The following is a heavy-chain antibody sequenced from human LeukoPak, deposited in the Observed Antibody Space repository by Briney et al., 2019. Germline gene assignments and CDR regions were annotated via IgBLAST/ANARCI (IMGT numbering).Heavy chain of an antibody. J-gene: IGHJ6*02. D-gene: IGHD2-2*01. CDR2: ISASGGST. CDR1: GFTFSSYA. CDR3: AKDWNSVVPAALYYYYYGMDV. V-gene: IGHV3-23*01. Sequence: PGGSLRLSCAASGFTFSSYAMSWVRQAPGKGLEWVSAISASGGSTYYADSVKGRFTISRDNSKNTLYLQMNSLRAEDTAVYYCAKDWNSVVPAALYYYYYGMDVWGQGTTVTVSS.